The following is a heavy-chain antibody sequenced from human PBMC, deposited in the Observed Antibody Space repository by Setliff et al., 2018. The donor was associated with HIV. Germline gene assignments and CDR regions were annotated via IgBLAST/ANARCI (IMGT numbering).Heavy chain of an antibody. D-gene: IGHD2-8*02. V-gene: IGHV3-30*04. CDR1: GFTFSNYA. CDR2: ISYDGNYK. Sequence: PGGSLRLSCAVSGFTFSNYAMHWVRQASGKGLEWVAVISYDGNYKYYSDSVKGRFTISRDNSKNTLYLQMDSLRPKDTAAYYCAKDFGNTGAFDDWGQGTLVTVSS. J-gene: IGHJ4*02. CDR3: AKDFGNTGAFDD.